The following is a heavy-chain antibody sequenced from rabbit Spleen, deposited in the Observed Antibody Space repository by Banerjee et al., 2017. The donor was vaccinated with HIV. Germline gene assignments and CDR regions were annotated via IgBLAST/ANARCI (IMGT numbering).Heavy chain of an antibody. CDR2: IWSGNA. D-gene: IGHD4-1*01. CDR3: ARDLAGVIGWNLNL. Sequence: QQLEESGGGLVRPGASLTLTCKASGIDFSSGYDMCWVRQAPGKGLEWIGCIWSGNAVYATWTKGRFTISKSSSTTVTLRMTSLTAADTATYFCARDLAGVIGWNLNLWGQGTLVTVS. CDR1: GIDFSSGYD. V-gene: IGHV1S40*01. J-gene: IGHJ4*01.